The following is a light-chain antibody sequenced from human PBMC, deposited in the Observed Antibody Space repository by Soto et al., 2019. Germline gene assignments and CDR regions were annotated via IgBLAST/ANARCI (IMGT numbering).Light chain of an antibody. V-gene: IGLV2-11*01. CDR3: CSYTGSYSYV. CDR2: DVT. CDR1: SSDVGGYSY. J-gene: IGLJ1*01. Sequence: QSALTQPHSVSGSPGQSVTISCTGTSSDVGGYSYVSWYQQHPGKAPELIIYDVTERPSGVPDRFSGSKSGNTASLTISGLQAKDEADYYCCSYTGSYSYVFGIGTKLTVL.